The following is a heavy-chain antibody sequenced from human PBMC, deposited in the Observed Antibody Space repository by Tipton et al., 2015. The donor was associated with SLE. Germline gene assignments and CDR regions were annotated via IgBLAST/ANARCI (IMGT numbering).Heavy chain of an antibody. CDR3: ARMRGGYNAHH. D-gene: IGHD5-24*01. CDR1: GDSITSDY. Sequence: TLSLTCTVSGDSITSDYLTWIRQPPGKGLEWIGYISYSGSTNYNPSVRSRVSISLDTSKNQFSLKVKSVTTADTAVYYCARMRGGYNAHHWGQGILVTVSS. J-gene: IGHJ5*02. CDR2: ISYSGST. V-gene: IGHV4-59*01.